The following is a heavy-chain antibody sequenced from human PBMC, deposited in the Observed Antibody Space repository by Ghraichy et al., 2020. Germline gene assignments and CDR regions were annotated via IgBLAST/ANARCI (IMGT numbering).Heavy chain of an antibody. V-gene: IGHV4-34*01. CDR2: INHSGST. CDR3: ARSRRCYYYDSSGCAGRVVDY. Sequence: SETLSLTCAVYGWSFSGYYWSWIRQPPGKGLEWIGEINHSGSTNYNPSLKSRVTISVDTSTNKFSLKLSSVNAADTAVYYCARSRRCYYYDSSGCAGRVVDYWGQGTLVTVSS. D-gene: IGHD3-22*01. J-gene: IGHJ4*02. CDR1: GWSFSGYY.